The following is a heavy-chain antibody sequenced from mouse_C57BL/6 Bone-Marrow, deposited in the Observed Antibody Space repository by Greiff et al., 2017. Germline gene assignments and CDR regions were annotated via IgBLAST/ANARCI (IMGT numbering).Heavy chain of an antibody. CDR1: GYTFTSYW. J-gene: IGHJ2*01. CDR2: IDPNSGGT. D-gene: IGHD2-1*01. V-gene: IGHV1-72*01. CDR3: ARDGNYGTDYFDY. Sequence: QVQLQQPGAELVKPGASVKLSCKASGYTFTSYWMHWVKQRPGRGLEWIGRIDPNSGGTKYNEKFKSKATLTIDKPSSTAYIQLSRLTAEDSAVYDCARDGNYGTDYFDYWGQGTTLTVSS.